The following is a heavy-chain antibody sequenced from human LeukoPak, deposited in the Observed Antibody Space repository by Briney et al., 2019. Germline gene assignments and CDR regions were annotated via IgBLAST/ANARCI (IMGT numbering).Heavy chain of an antibody. Sequence: GGSLRLSCAASGFTFSGSAMTWVGQAPGKGLEWVASISDNGDSTYYADSVKGRFTISRDNSRDTLYVQMHSLRAEDAAVYYCAKSRSEAQRGYFDYWGQGTLVTVSS. CDR3: AKSRSEAQRGYFDY. CDR1: GFTFSGSA. D-gene: IGHD5-24*01. CDR2: ISDNGDST. J-gene: IGHJ4*02. V-gene: IGHV3-23*01.